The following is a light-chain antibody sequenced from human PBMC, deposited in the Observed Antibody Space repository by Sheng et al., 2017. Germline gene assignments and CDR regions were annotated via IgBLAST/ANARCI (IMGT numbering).Light chain of an antibody. J-gene: IGKJ1*01. V-gene: IGKV1-5*03. CDR2: KAS. Sequence: DIQMTQSPSTLSASVGDRVTITCRASQSISTWLAWYQQKPGKAPEILIYKASSLESGVPSRFSGSGSGTEFTLTISSLQPEDSATYYCQQYSGSWTFGQGTEGG. CDR1: QSISTW. CDR3: QQYSGSWT.